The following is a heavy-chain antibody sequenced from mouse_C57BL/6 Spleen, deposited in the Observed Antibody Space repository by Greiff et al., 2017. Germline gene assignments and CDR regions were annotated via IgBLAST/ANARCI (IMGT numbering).Heavy chain of an antibody. D-gene: IGHD2-5*01. CDR3: ANWGLTYYSNDGWYIDG. V-gene: IGHV1-82*01. Sequence: VQLQESGPELVKPGASVKISCKASGYAFSSSWMNWVKQRPGKGLAWIGRIYPGDGDTNYNGKFKGKATLTADKSSSTAYMQLISLTSEDSAVYFCANWGLTYYSNDGWYIDGWGTGTTVTVSS. J-gene: IGHJ1*03. CDR2: IYPGDGDT. CDR1: GYAFSSSW.